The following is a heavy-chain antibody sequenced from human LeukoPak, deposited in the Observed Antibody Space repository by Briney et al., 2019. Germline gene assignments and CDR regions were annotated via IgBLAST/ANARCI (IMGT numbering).Heavy chain of an antibody. V-gene: IGHV4-59*11. CDR2: IYYSGST. D-gene: IGHD2-15*01. Sequence: PSETLSLTCTISGGSISSHYWSRIRQPPGKGLEWIGYIYYSGSTNYNPSLKSRVTISVDTSKNQFSLKLSSVTAADTAVYYCARVGLNCSGGSCYSHFDYWGQGTLVTVSS. CDR1: GGSISSHY. J-gene: IGHJ4*02. CDR3: ARVGLNCSGGSCYSHFDY.